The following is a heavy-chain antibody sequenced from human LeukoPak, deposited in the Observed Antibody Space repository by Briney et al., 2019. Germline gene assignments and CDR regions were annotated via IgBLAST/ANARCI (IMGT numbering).Heavy chain of an antibody. CDR1: GGSFSGYY. D-gene: IGHD3-3*01. Sequence: PSETLSLTCAVYGGSFSGYYWTWIRQTPEKGLEWIGEMNPSGSTNYNPSLKSRVTISVDTSKNQFSLKLSSVTAADTAVYYCARATGIYDFWSGYYNYYYMDVWGKGTTVTVSS. J-gene: IGHJ6*03. CDR3: ARATGIYDFWSGYYNYYYMDV. CDR2: MNPSGST. V-gene: IGHV4-34*01.